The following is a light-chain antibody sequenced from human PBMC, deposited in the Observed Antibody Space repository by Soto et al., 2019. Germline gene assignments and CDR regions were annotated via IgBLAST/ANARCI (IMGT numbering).Light chain of an antibody. CDR3: QQYGSAAFT. J-gene: IGKJ3*01. V-gene: IGKV3-20*01. CDR1: QSVASSH. Sequence: EIVLTQSPGTLSLSPGERATLSCRASQSVASSHLAWYRQKPGQTPRLLIYDASSRATGIPDRISGSGSGTDFTLTISRLEPEDFAVYCCQQYGSAAFTFGPGTKVDIK. CDR2: DAS.